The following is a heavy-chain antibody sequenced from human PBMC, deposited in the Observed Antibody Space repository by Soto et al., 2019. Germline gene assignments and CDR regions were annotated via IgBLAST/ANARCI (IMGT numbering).Heavy chain of an antibody. Sequence: SETLSLTCAVSGGSISSGGYSWSWIRQPPGKGLERIGYIYHSVSTYYNPSFKSRVTISVDRSKKQLSLKLSSVTAADTAVYYCAKGGSGSYSNAFDIWGQGTMVT. J-gene: IGHJ3*02. CDR1: GGSISSGGYS. D-gene: IGHD3-10*01. CDR2: IYHSVST. CDR3: AKGGSGSYSNAFDI. V-gene: IGHV4-30-2*01.